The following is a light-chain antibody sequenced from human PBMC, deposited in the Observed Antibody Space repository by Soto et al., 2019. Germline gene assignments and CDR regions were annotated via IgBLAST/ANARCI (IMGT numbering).Light chain of an antibody. CDR2: LGS. CDR1: QSLLHSYGYNY. CDR3: MRTLQTPYT. J-gene: IGKJ2*01. V-gene: IGKV2-28*01. Sequence: DVVMTQSPLSLPVTPGEPASISCRSSQSLLHSYGYNYLDWYLQKPGQSPQLLIYLGSNRASGVPDRLSGSGAGTDFTLKISRVEAEDVGVYYCMRTLQTPYTFGQGTKLEIK.